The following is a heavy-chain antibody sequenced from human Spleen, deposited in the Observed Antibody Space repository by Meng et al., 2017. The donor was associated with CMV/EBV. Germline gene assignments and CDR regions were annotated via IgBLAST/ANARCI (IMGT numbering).Heavy chain of an antibody. D-gene: IGHD4-17*01. CDR3: ARTPDKFGDYEYFHH. J-gene: IGHJ1*01. CDR1: GFTFSSYG. CDR2: TSYDGSDT. Sequence: GGSLRLSCAASGFTFSSYGMHWVRQAPGKGLEWVAATSYDGSDTYYADSVKGRFTVSRDNSKNTLSLQMNNLTTEDTAVYHCARTPDKFGDYEYFHHWGQGTLVTVSS. V-gene: IGHV3-30*19.